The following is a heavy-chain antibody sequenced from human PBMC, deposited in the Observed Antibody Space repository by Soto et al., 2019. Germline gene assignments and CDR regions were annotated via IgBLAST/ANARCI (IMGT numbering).Heavy chain of an antibody. CDR2: ISGSSTYI. CDR1: GFTFSYYS. CDR3: ARGDGTGLYNSGWSPRY. D-gene: IGHD6-19*01. Sequence: EVQLVESGGGLVKPGESLRVSCAASGFTFSYYSLHWVRQAPGKGLEWVSSISGSSTYIYYADRVKGRFTISRDNAKNSLYLRMDSQRAEDTAVYYCARGDGTGLYNSGWSPRYWGQGTLVTVSS. J-gene: IGHJ4*02. V-gene: IGHV3-21*04.